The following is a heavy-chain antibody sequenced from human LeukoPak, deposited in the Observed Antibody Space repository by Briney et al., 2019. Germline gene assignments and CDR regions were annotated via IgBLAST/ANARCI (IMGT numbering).Heavy chain of an antibody. V-gene: IGHV4-59*08. D-gene: IGHD3-10*01. Sequence: SETLSLTCTVSGGSISSYYWSWIRRPPGKGLEWIGYIYYSGSTNYNPSLKSRVTISVDASKNQFSLKLSSVTAADTAVYYCARHSGYGSGSFNWFDPWGQGTLVTVSS. CDR3: ARHSGYGSGSFNWFDP. J-gene: IGHJ5*02. CDR1: GGSISSYY. CDR2: IYYSGST.